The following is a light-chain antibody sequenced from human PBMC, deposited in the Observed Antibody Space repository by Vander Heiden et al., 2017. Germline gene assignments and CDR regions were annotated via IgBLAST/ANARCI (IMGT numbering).Light chain of an antibody. J-gene: IGLJ1*01. V-gene: IGLV2-23*01. Sequence: SALTQPASVSGSPGPSLTVSCTGTRSAVGTYNLVSWYQQHPGKAHKLMIYEGTKRPAGVSNRFSGSKAGNTASLTISGLQAEDEADYYCCSDAGSSTYVFGTGTKVTVL. CDR3: CSDAGSSTYV. CDR1: RSAVGTYNL. CDR2: EGT.